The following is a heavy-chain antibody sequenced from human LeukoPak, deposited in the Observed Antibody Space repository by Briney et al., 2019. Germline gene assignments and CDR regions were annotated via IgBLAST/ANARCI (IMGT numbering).Heavy chain of an antibody. V-gene: IGHV4-61*08. CDR3: ARGGRWLQPQAFDI. Sequence: SETLSLTCTVSGGSISSGDYYWSWIRQPPGKGLEWIGYIYYSGGSTNYNPSLKSRVTLSIDTSKNHLSLKLSSVTAADTAVYYCARGGRWLQPQAFDIWGQGTMVTVSS. D-gene: IGHD5-24*01. J-gene: IGHJ3*02. CDR2: IYYSGGST. CDR1: GGSISSGDYY.